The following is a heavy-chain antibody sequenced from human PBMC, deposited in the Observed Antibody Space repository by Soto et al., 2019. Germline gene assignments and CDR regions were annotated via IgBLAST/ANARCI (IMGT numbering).Heavy chain of an antibody. CDR2: IYPGDSDT. D-gene: IGHD6-13*01. CDR3: AKTAAGGKNYYGMDV. Sequence: GESLKISCKGSGYSSTSYWIGWARQMPGKGLEWMGIIYPGDSDTRYSPSFQGQVTISADKSISTAYLQWSSLKASDTAMYYCAKTAAGGKNYYGMDVWGQGTTVTVSS. CDR1: GYSSTSYW. V-gene: IGHV5-51*01. J-gene: IGHJ6*02.